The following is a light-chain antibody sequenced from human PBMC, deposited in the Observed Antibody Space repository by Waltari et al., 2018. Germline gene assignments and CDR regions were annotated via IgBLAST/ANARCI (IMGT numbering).Light chain of an antibody. CDR3: SSYAGSNFVV. Sequence: QSALAQPPSASGSPGQSVTISCTGTSSDVGGYNYVSWYQQHPAKAPKLMISEVSKRPSGVPDRFSGSKSGNTASLTVSGLQAEDEAAYYCSSYAGSNFVVFGGGTKVTVL. CDR1: SSDVGGYNY. J-gene: IGLJ2*01. CDR2: EVS. V-gene: IGLV2-8*01.